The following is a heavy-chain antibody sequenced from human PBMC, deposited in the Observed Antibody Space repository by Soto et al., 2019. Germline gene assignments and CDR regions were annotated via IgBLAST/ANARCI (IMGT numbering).Heavy chain of an antibody. CDR3: TTGLSNGYYNFDY. CDR2: IKGEADGGTT. D-gene: IGHD3-22*01. V-gene: IGHV3-15*01. CDR1: GFTFSNAW. Sequence: GGSLRLSCAASGFTFSNAWMSWVRQAPGKGLEWVGRIKGEADGGTTDYAAPVKGRITISRDHSKDTLYLQMNSLKTEDTAVYYCTTGLSNGYYNFDYWGQGTPVTVSP. J-gene: IGHJ4*02.